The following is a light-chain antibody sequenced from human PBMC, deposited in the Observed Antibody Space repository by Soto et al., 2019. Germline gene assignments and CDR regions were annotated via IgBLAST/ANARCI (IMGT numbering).Light chain of an antibody. CDR3: QQYNSYSST. Sequence: DIQMNQSPSSLSASVGDRVTITCRPSQSIDNFLNWYQQKPGKAPNLLIYAASSLQSGVPSRFSGSRSGPDFTLTISSLQPDDFATYYCQQYNSYSSTFGHGTKVDIK. V-gene: IGKV1-39*01. CDR2: AAS. J-gene: IGKJ1*01. CDR1: QSIDNF.